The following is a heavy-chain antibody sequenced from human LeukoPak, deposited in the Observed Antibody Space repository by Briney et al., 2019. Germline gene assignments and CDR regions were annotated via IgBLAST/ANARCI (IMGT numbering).Heavy chain of an antibody. D-gene: IGHD4-17*01. CDR2: IWYDGSNK. Sequence: PGGSLRLSCAASGFTFSSYGMHWVRQAPGKGLEWVAVIWYDGSNKYYADSVKGRFTISRDNSKNTLYLQMNSLRAEDTAVYYCARDPTVTTSYGMDVWGQGTTVTVSS. CDR1: GFTFSSYG. CDR3: ARDPTVTTSYGMDV. V-gene: IGHV3-33*01. J-gene: IGHJ6*02.